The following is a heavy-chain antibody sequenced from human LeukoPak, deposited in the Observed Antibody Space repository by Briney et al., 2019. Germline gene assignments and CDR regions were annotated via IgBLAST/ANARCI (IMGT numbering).Heavy chain of an antibody. Sequence: GGSLRLSCAASGFTFSSYAMHWVRQAPGKGLEWVAVISYDGSNKYYADSVKGRFTISRDNSKNTLYLQMNSLRAEDTAVYYCARSMKGRAVTALGPFDYWGQGTLVTVSS. CDR1: GFTFSSYA. D-gene: IGHD2-21*02. J-gene: IGHJ4*02. V-gene: IGHV3-30-3*01. CDR3: ARSMKGRAVTALGPFDY. CDR2: ISYDGSNK.